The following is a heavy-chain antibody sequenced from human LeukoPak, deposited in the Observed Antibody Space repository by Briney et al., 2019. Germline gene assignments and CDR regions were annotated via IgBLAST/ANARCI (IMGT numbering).Heavy chain of an antibody. D-gene: IGHD3-10*01. V-gene: IGHV1-18*01. CDR2: ISAYNGNT. CDR3: ARGLYGSGSYYNFDY. J-gene: IGHJ4*02. Sequence: ASVNVSCKASGYTFTSYGISWVRQAPGQGLEWMGWISAYNGNTNYAQKLQGRVTMTTDTSTSTAYMELRSLRSDDTAVYYCARGLYGSGSYYNFDYWGQGTLVTVSS. CDR1: GYTFTSYG.